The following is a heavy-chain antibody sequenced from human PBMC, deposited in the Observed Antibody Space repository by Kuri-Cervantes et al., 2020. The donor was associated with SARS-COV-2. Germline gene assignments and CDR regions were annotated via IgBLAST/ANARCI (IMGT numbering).Heavy chain of an antibody. CDR1: GGTFSSYA. CDR2: IIPIFGTA. D-gene: IGHD2-2*02. J-gene: IGHJ6*03. CDR3: ARGPLIPAAIPGYYYYYMDV. V-gene: IGHV1-69*13. Sequence: SVKVSCKASGGTFSSYAISWVRQAPGQGLEWMGGIIPIFGTANYAQKFQGRVAITADESTSTAYMELSSLRSEDTAVYYCARGPLIPAAIPGYYYYYMDVWGKGTTVTVSS.